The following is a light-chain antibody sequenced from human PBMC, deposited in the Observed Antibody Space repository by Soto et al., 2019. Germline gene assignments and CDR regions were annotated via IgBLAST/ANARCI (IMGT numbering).Light chain of an antibody. CDR3: MQALQTPYT. CDR2: LDS. J-gene: IGKJ2*01. CDR1: QSLLHSNGYNY. Sequence: DIVMTQSPLSLPVTPGEPASISCRSSQSLLHSNGYNYLDWYLQKPGQSPQLLIYLDSNRASGVPDRFSGSGSGTDFTLKISRVEADDVGVYYCMQALQTPYTFGQGTKLEIK. V-gene: IGKV2-28*01.